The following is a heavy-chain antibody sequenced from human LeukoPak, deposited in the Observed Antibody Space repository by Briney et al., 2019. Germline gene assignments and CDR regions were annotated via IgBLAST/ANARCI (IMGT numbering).Heavy chain of an antibody. CDR3: AKIYDSSGYYDY. D-gene: IGHD3-22*01. Sequence: GGSLRLSCAASGFTVSSNYMSWVRQAPGKGLEWVSVIYSGGSTYYADSVEGRFTISRDNSKNTLYLQMNSLRAEDTAVYYCAKIYDSSGYYDYWGQGTLVTVSS. V-gene: IGHV3-66*01. CDR2: IYSGGST. J-gene: IGHJ4*02. CDR1: GFTVSSNY.